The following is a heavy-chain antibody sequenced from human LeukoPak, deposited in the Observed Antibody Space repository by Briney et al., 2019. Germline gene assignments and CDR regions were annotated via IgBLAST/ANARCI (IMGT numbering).Heavy chain of an antibody. D-gene: IGHD6-6*01. V-gene: IGHV1-2*02. J-gene: IGHJ5*02. Sequence: GASVKVSCKASGGTFSSYAISWVRQAPGQGLEWMGWINPNSGGTNYAQKFQGRVTMTRDTSISTAYMELSRLRSDDTAVYYCARSPSSLAPWGQGTLVTVSS. CDR3: ARSPSSLAP. CDR2: INPNSGGT. CDR1: GGTFSSYA.